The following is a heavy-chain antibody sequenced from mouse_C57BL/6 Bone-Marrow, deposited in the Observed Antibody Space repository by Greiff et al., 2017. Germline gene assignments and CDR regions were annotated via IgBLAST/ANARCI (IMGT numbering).Heavy chain of an antibody. CDR1: GYTFTSYW. V-gene: IGHV1-64*01. Sequence: QVQLKQPGAELVKPGASVKLSCKASGYTFTSYWMHWVKQRPGQGLEWIGMIHPNSGSTNYNEKFKSKATLPVDKSSSTAYMQLSRLTSEDSAVYYCAREGGYYGSSYYWYFDVWGTGTTVTVSS. D-gene: IGHD1-1*01. CDR3: AREGGYYGSSYYWYFDV. J-gene: IGHJ1*03. CDR2: IHPNSGST.